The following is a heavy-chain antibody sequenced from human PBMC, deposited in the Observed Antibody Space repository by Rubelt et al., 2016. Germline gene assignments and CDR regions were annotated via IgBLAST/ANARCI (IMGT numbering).Heavy chain of an antibody. CDR3: ASGVIVVVPAAIGY. CDR2: IYYSGST. Sequence: QVQLQESGPGLVKPSETLSLTCTVSGGSISTYYWSWIRQSPGKGLEWIGSIYYSGSTYYNPSLKSRVTISVDTSKNQFSLKLSSVTAADTAVYYCASGVIVVVPAAIGYWGQGTLVTVSS. V-gene: IGHV4-59*01. J-gene: IGHJ4*02. D-gene: IGHD2-2*01. CDR1: GGSISTYY.